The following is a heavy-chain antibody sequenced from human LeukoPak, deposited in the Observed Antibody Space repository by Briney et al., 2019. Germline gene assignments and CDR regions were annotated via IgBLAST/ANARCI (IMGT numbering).Heavy chain of an antibody. D-gene: IGHD3-10*02. J-gene: IGHJ3*02. Sequence: SETLSLTCTVSGGSISSGGYYWSWIRQHPGTGLEWIGYIYYSGSTYYNPSLKSRVTISVDTSKNQFSLKLSSVTAADSAVYYCARDFKYYYDRGTSAFDIWGQGKLVTVSS. CDR2: IYYSGST. CDR1: GGSISSGGYY. V-gene: IGHV4-31*03. CDR3: ARDFKYYYDRGTSAFDI.